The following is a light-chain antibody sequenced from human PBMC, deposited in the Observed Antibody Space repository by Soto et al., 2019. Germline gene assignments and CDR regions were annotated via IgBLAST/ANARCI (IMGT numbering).Light chain of an antibody. J-gene: IGLJ1*01. CDR3: SSYTSSSTRV. Sequence: QSALTQRACVSGSPGQSFTISCTGTSSDVGGYNYVSWYQQHPGKAPKLMIYDVSNRPSGVSNRFSGSKSGNTASLTISGLQAEDEADYYCSSYTSSSTRVFGTGTKLTVL. CDR2: DVS. V-gene: IGLV2-14*01. CDR1: SSDVGGYNY.